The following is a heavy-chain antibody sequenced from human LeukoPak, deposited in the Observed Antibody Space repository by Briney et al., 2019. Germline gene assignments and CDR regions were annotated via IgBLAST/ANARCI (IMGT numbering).Heavy chain of an antibody. V-gene: IGHV3-23*01. CDR2: ISDTGGII. D-gene: IGHD3-3*01. J-gene: IGHJ4*02. CDR1: GFTFSSYA. Sequence: PGGSLRLSCAASGFTFSSYAMSWVRQAPGKGLEWVSVISDTGGIIDYADSVKGRFIISRDNSKNTLFLQMNSLRGEDTAVYYCAKPLMTAPRRGRFWDYWGQGTLVTVSS. CDR3: AKPLMTAPRRGRFWDY.